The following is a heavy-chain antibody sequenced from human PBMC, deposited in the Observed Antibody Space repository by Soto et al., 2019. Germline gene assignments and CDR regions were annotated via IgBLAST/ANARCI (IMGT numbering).Heavy chain of an antibody. CDR1: GFSFSDSA. J-gene: IGHJ4*02. Sequence: EVQLLEYGGGLVQPGGSLKLSCEASGFSFSDSAIHWVRQASGKGLEWVGRIRNKTNNYATAFNATVKGRFTICRDDSKKTVYLQMNNLKLDDTALYYCTSRRDWTAVDPLDYWGKGTLDTISS. CDR2: IRNKTNNYAT. V-gene: IGHV3-73*02. D-gene: IGHD5-18*01. CDR3: TSRRDWTAVDPLDY.